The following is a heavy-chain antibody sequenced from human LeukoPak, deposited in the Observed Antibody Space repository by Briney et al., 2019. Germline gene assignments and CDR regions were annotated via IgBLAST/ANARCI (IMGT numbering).Heavy chain of an antibody. V-gene: IGHV4-59*08. CDR1: GGSISSYY. CDR2: IYYRGST. Sequence: SETLSLTCTVSGGSISSYYWSWIRQPPGKGLEWIGYIYYRGSTNYNPSLKSRVTISVDTSKNQFSLKLSSVTAADTAVYYCARRVRYCSSTSCKWGGFYWGQGTLVTVSS. J-gene: IGHJ4*02. D-gene: IGHD2-2*01. CDR3: ARRVRYCSSTSCKWGGFY.